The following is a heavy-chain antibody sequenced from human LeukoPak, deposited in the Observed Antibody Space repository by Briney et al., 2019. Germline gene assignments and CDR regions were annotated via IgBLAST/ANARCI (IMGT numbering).Heavy chain of an antibody. Sequence: ASVKVSCKASGYTFTSYGISWVRQAPGQGLEWMGWISAYNGNTNYAQELQGRVTMTTDTSTSTAYMELRSLRSDDTAVYYCAREVEWFGELFSYFDYWGQGTLVTVSS. D-gene: IGHD3-10*01. CDR3: AREVEWFGELFSYFDY. CDR2: ISAYNGNT. CDR1: GYTFTSYG. J-gene: IGHJ4*02. V-gene: IGHV1-18*04.